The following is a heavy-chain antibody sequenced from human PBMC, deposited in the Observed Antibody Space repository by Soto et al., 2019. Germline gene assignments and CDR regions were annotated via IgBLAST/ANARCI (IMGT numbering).Heavy chain of an antibody. J-gene: IGHJ1*01. D-gene: IGHD1-26*01. CDR2: IYSVGST. CDR3: ARDLLF. CDR1: GFTVSSNY. V-gene: IGHV3-53*02. Sequence: EVQLVETGGGLIQPGGSLRLSCAASGFTVSSNYMSWVRQAQGKGLEWVSVIYSVGSTYYADSVKSRFNMSRDDTKITLYLQMNSLRAEDTAVYYCARDLLFWGHGSLDIVS.